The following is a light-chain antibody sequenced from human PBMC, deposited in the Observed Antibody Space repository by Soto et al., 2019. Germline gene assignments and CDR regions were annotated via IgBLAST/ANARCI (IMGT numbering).Light chain of an antibody. CDR3: SSYAGSNNFEV. J-gene: IGLJ2*01. CDR1: SSDVGGYNY. Sequence: QSALTQPPSASGSPGQSVTISCTGTSSDVGGYNYVSWYQQHPGKAPKLMIYEVSKRTSGVPDRFSGSKSGNTASLTVSGLQAEDEADYYCSSYAGSNNFEVFGGGTQLTVL. V-gene: IGLV2-8*01. CDR2: EVS.